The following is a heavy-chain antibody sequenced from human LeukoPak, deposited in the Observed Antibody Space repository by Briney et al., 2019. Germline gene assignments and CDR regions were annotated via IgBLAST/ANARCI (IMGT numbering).Heavy chain of an antibody. V-gene: IGHV1-46*01. J-gene: IGHJ3*02. CDR1: GYTFTSYY. CDR3: ARTPQGYSSSWRRNAFDI. D-gene: IGHD6-13*01. Sequence: ASVKVSCKASGYTFTSYYMHWVRQAPGQGLEWMGIINPSGGSTSYAQKFQGRVTMTRDTSTSTVYMELSSLRSEDTAVYYCARTPQGYSSSWRRNAFDIWGQGTMVTVSS. CDR2: INPSGGST.